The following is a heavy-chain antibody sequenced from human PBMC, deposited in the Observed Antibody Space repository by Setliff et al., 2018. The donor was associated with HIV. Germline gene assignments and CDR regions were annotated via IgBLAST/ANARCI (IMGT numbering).Heavy chain of an antibody. CDR2: IIPILGMS. Sequence: GASVKVSCKASGGTFSIYAISWVRQAPGQGLEWMGGIIPILGMSIYAQKFQGRVTITADESTSTAYMELSSLRSDDTAVYYCARGGVCTSTSCGGNYYYGMDVWGQGTTGTVS. V-gene: IGHV1-69*10. D-gene: IGHD2-2*01. J-gene: IGHJ6*02. CDR3: ARGGVCTSTSCGGNYYYGMDV. CDR1: GGTFSIYA.